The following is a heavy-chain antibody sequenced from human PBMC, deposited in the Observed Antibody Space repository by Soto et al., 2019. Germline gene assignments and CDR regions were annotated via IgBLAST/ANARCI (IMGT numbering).Heavy chain of an antibody. CDR1: GFTVSSNY. V-gene: IGHV3-53*01. Sequence: GGSLRLSCAASGFTVSSNYMSWVRQAPGKGLEWVSVIYSGGSTYYADSVKGRFTISRDNSKNTLYLQMNSLRAEDTAVYYCARDKREHYYDSSGYGPYYYYGMDVWGQGTTVTGSS. D-gene: IGHD3-22*01. CDR2: IYSGGST. J-gene: IGHJ6*02. CDR3: ARDKREHYYDSSGYGPYYYYGMDV.